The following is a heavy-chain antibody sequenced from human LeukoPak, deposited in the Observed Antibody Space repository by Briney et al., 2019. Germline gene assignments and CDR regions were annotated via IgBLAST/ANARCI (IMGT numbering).Heavy chain of an antibody. CDR2: IYHSGST. J-gene: IGHJ4*02. CDR1: GASISNSNW. V-gene: IGHV4-4*02. D-gene: IGHD1-20*01. CDR3: ASRAPRDNFNRYLPIDY. Sequence: SGTLSLTCAVAGASISNSNWWTWVRQPPGQGLEWIGEIYHSGSTNYKPSLKSRATISVDKSKNQFSLKLSSVTAADTAVYYCASRAPRDNFNRYLPIDYWGQGTLVTVSS.